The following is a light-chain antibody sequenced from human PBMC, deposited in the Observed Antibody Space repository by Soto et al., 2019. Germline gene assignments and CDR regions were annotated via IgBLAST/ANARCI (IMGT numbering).Light chain of an antibody. Sequence: EIVLTQSPGTLSLSPGERSTLSCRASQSVCNNYLAWYQQKPGQAPRLLIYCASSRATGIPDKFSGSGSGTDFTLTISRLEPEDFAVYYCQHYGSSPQTFGQGTKVEIK. CDR3: QHYGSSPQT. CDR1: QSVCNNY. CDR2: CAS. V-gene: IGKV3-20*01. J-gene: IGKJ1*01.